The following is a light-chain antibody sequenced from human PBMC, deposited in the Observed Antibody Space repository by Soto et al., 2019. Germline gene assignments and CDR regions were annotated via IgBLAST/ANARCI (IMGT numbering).Light chain of an antibody. Sequence: EIVLTQSPATLSLSPGERATLSCRASPSVSSYLAWYQQKPVQAPRLLMSDASNRATGIPARFSGSVSGTDFTLTISSLEPEDFAVYYCQQRSNWHLTCGGGNKVEIK. CDR2: DAS. CDR1: PSVSSY. J-gene: IGKJ4*01. V-gene: IGKV3-11*01. CDR3: QQRSNWHLT.